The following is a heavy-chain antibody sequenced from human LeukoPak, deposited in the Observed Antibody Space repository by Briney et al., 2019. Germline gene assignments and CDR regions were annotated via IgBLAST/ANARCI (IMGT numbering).Heavy chain of an antibody. Sequence: ASVKVSCKASGYTFTSYGIGWVRQAPGQGLEWMGWISAYNGNTNYAQKLQGRVTMTTDTSTSTAYMELRSPRSDDTAVYCCARKAARSTGSDYWGQGTLVTVSS. J-gene: IGHJ4*02. D-gene: IGHD6-6*01. CDR3: ARKAARSTGSDY. CDR1: GYTFTSYG. CDR2: ISAYNGNT. V-gene: IGHV1-18*01.